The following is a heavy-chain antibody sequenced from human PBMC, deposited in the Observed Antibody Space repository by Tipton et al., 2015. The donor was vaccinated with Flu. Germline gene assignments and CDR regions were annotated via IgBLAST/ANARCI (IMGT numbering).Heavy chain of an antibody. CDR2: VSHSGNT. J-gene: IGHJ4*02. Sequence: TLSLTCSVSGASMSPYYWTWIRQPPGKGLEWIGSVSHSGNTYYEPSLKSRVTISLDTFQNHFSLKLISVTAADTAVYYCSRSTYYYGSGTSDYWGQGTLVTVSS. D-gene: IGHD3-10*01. V-gene: IGHV4-38-2*02. CDR1: GASMSPYY. CDR3: SRSTYYYGSGTSDY.